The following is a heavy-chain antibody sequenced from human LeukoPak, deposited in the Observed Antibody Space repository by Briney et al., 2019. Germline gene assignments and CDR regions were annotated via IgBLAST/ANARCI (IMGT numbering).Heavy chain of an antibody. V-gene: IGHV3-23*01. J-gene: IGHJ4*02. Sequence: GGSLRLSCAASGSTFSSYAMSWVRQAPGKGLEWVSAISGSGGSTYYADSVKGRFTISRDNSKNTLYLQMNSLRAEDTAVYYCVKEPYSSGYYYSLDYWGQGTLVTVSS. CDR3: VKEPYSSGYYYSLDY. CDR1: GSTFSSYA. D-gene: IGHD3-22*01. CDR2: ISGSGGST.